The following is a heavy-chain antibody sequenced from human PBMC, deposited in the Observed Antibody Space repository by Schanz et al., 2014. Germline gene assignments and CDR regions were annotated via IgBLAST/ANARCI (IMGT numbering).Heavy chain of an antibody. CDR1: GGTFSSYT. V-gene: IGHV1-46*01. D-gene: IGHD2-15*01. CDR2: INPSGGST. CDR3: ARGRGCTGGSCYSWFDL. Sequence: QVQLVQSGAEVKKPGSSVKVSCKLSGGTFSSYTISWMRQAPGQGLEWMGMINPSGGSTSYAQIFQGRVTMTRDTSTSTVYMELSSLRSEDTAVYYCARGRGCTGGSCYSWFDLWGQGILVPVSA. J-gene: IGHJ5*02.